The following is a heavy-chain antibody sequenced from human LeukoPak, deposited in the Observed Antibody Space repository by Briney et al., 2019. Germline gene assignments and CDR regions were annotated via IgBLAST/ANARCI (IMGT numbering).Heavy chain of an antibody. Sequence: SETLSLTCTVSGVSISSYYWSWIRQPPGKGLEWIGYIYHSGSTNYNPSLKSRVTISVDTSKNQFSLKLTSVTAADTAVYYCARERSRFDPWGQGTLVTVSS. V-gene: IGHV4-59*01. CDR1: GVSISSYY. CDR2: IYHSGST. J-gene: IGHJ5*02. CDR3: ARERSRFDP.